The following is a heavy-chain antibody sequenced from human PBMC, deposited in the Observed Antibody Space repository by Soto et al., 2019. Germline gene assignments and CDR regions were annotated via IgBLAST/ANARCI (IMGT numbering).Heavy chain of an antibody. CDR1: GFSLSNARMG. Sequence: QVTLKESGPVLVKPTETLTLTCTVSGFSLSNARMGVSWIRQPPGKALEWLAHIFSNDEKSYSTSLKSRLTISKDTSKSQVVLTMTNMDPVDTATYYCARILYYCSGSYYKFDYWGQGTLVTVSS. V-gene: IGHV2-26*01. CDR2: IFSNDEK. D-gene: IGHD3-10*01. J-gene: IGHJ4*02. CDR3: ARILYYCSGSYYKFDY.